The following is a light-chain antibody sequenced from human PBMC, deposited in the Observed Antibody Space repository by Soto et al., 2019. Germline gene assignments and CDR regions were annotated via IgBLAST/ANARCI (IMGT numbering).Light chain of an antibody. J-gene: IGKJ2*01. CDR1: QDITLY. CDR3: QKNDSRPNT. Sequence: DIQMTQSPSSLSASVGDRVTITCQASQDITLYLNWYQHKAGKAPNILIHDVSTFETGVPARFSGRGSGTIFTLTIINLQPEDVATYYCQKNDSRPNTFGQGTKVEIK. CDR2: DVS. V-gene: IGKV1-33*01.